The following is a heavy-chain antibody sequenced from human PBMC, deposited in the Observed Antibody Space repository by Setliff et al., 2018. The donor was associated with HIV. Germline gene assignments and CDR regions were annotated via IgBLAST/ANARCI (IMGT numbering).Heavy chain of an antibody. CDR1: GFSISTNGVS. D-gene: IGHD6-19*01. V-gene: IGHV2-5*02. Sequence: SGPTLVNPTQTVTLTCSFSGFSISTNGVSVSWVRRPPGRALDWLARIDWDGAKRYNPSLKSRLIITKDTSKNQVVLTMTNMDPVDTATYYCARRGDSSYYFDYWGQGTLVTVSS. CDR3: ARRGDSSYYFDY. J-gene: IGHJ4*02. CDR2: IDWDGAK.